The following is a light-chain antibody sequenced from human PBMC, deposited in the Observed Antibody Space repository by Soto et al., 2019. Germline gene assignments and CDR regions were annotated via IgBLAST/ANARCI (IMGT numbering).Light chain of an antibody. CDR3: QQSYSSPWT. Sequence: DIQMTQSPSSLSASVGDRVTISGRASQSIGTYLNWYQQTPGRAPKLQIYAASNLQSGVPSRFSGRGSGTDFTLTIRSLQTEDFETYFCQQSYSSPWTFGQGTKVDIK. CDR2: AAS. V-gene: IGKV1-39*01. CDR1: QSIGTY. J-gene: IGKJ1*01.